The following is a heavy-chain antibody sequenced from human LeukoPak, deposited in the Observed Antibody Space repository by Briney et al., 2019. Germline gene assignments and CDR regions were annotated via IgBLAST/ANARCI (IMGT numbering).Heavy chain of an antibody. J-gene: IGHJ3*02. D-gene: IGHD2-21*02. CDR1: GYTFTGYY. CDR3: ARDSVRGFVVVTANAFDI. CDR2: INPNSGGT. Sequence: ASVKVSCKASGYTFTGYYMHWVRQAPGQGLEWMGWINPNSGGTNYAQKFQGRVTMTRDTSISTAYMELSRLRSDDTAVYYCARDSVRGFVVVTANAFDIWGQGTMVTVSS. V-gene: IGHV1-2*02.